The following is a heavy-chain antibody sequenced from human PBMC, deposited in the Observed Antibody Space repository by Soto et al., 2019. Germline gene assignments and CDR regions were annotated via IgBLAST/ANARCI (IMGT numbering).Heavy chain of an antibody. CDR1: GYACEDYA. D-gene: IGHD5-12*01. CDR2: ISWDGEST. J-gene: IGHJ4*01. V-gene: IGHV3-43D*04. Sequence: PGGSLRLSCATSGYACEDYAMHWVRQVPGKGLEWVSLISWDGESTYYADPVKGLFTVSRDNSQKSLYLQMNSVSVDDSALYYCAKVGQLDITTVHPHFDHSVHGTLVTVFS. CDR3: AKVGQLDITTVHPHFDH.